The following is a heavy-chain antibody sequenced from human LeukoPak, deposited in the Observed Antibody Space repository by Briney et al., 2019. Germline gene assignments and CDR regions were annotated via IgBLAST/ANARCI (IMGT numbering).Heavy chain of an antibody. V-gene: IGHV6-1*01. CDR1: GDSVSNNSAA. D-gene: IGHD6-19*01. J-gene: IGHJ4*02. Sequence: SQTLSLTCAISGDSVSNNSAAWNWIRQSPSRGLEWLGRSYDRSKWYNDYAVSVKSRITINPDTSKNQFSLQVNSVTPEDTAVYYCARAPTPIIAVAGCFDYWGQGTLVTVSS. CDR2: SYDRSKWYN. CDR3: ARAPTPIIAVAGCFDY.